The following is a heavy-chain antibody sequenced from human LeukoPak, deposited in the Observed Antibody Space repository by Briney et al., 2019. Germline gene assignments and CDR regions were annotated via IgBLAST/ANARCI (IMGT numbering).Heavy chain of an antibody. CDR3: AAVSIGFSGYRDY. Sequence: SVKVSCKASGFTFTSSAMQWVRQARGQRLEWIGWIVVGSGNTNYAQKFQERVTITRDMSTSTAYMELSSLRSEDTAVYYCAAVSIGFSGYRDYWGQGTLVTVSS. CDR1: GFTFTSSA. V-gene: IGHV1-58*02. J-gene: IGHJ4*02. CDR2: IVVGSGNT. D-gene: IGHD5-12*01.